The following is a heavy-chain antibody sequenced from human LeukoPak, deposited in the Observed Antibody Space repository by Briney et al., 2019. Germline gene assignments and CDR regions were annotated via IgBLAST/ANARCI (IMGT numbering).Heavy chain of an antibody. J-gene: IGHJ6*02. CDR3: ASLRGKITRVPGGMDV. D-gene: IGHD3-10*01. Sequence: SETLSLTCAVYGGSFCGYYWSWIRQPLGQGREWIGEINHSGSTNYNPSLRSRVTISVDTSKNQFCLKLSSVTAADTAVYYCASLRGKITRVPGGMDVWGQGTTVTVSS. CDR2: INHSGST. V-gene: IGHV4-34*01. CDR1: GGSFCGYY.